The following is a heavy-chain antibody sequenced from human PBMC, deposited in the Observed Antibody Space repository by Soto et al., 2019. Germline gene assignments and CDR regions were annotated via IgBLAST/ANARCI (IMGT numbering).Heavy chain of an antibody. CDR3: ARAHSSSWRYYYYGMDV. J-gene: IGHJ6*02. Sequence: QVQLVESGGGVVQPGRSLRLSCAASGFTFSSYGMHWVCQAPGKGLEWVAVIWYDGSNKYYADSVKGRFTISRDNSKNTLYLQMNSMRAEDTAVYYCARAHSSSWRYYYYGMDVWGQGTTVTVSS. CDR1: GFTFSSYG. V-gene: IGHV3-33*01. CDR2: IWYDGSNK. D-gene: IGHD6-13*01.